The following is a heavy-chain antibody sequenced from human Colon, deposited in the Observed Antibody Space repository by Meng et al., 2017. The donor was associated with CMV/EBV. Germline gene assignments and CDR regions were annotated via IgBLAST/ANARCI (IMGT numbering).Heavy chain of an antibody. CDR3: ARDRNWIFDY. CDR2: ISHDGTIT. D-gene: IGHD1-1*01. J-gene: IGHJ4*02. CDR1: GFTFSSDV. Sequence: GGSLRLSCAASGFTFSSDVMHWVRQAPGEGLVWVARISHDGTITTYVDSVKGRFTISRDNARNTLYLQMNSLRAEDTAVYYCARDRNWIFDYWGRGTLVTVS. V-gene: IGHV3-74*03.